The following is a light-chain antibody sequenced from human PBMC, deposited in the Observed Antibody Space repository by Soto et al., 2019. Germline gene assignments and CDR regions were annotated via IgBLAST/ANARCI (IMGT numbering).Light chain of an antibody. J-gene: IGKJ4*01. V-gene: IGKV1-8*01. CDR1: QGISSY. CDR2: AAS. CDR3: QQYYSYPFT. Sequence: AIRMTQSPSSFSASTGDRVTITCRASQGISSYLAWYQQKPGKAPKILIYAASTLQSGVPSRFSGSGSGTDFTLTCSCLQAEDFATYYGQQYYSYPFTFGGGTKVEIK.